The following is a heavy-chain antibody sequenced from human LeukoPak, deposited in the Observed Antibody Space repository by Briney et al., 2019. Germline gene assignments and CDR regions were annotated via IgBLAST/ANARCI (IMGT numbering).Heavy chain of an antibody. Sequence: ASVKVSCKASGYTFTSYGISWVRQAPGQGLEWMGWISAYNGNTNYAQKLQGRVTMTADTSTSTAYMELRSLRSDDTAVYYCARTYYYDSSGSYWGQGTLVTVSS. CDR3: ARTYYYDSSGSY. J-gene: IGHJ4*02. V-gene: IGHV1-18*01. CDR2: ISAYNGNT. CDR1: GYTFTSYG. D-gene: IGHD3-22*01.